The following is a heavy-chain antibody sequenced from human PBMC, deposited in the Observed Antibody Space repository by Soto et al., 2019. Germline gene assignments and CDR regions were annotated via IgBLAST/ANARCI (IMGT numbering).Heavy chain of an antibody. D-gene: IGHD3-22*01. CDR1: GASINKGDYS. CDR3: ARMGGQYYDSSGRGYYLNY. J-gene: IGHJ4*02. V-gene: IGHV4-30-2*01. Sequence: KLSETLSLTCAVSGASINKGDYSWSWIRQPPGKGLEWIGYIYHSVTTYYNPSLKSRVAISVDMSKSQFSLRLNSVTAADTAIYFCARMGGQYYDSSGRGYYLNYWGQGTLVTVSS. CDR2: IYHSVTT.